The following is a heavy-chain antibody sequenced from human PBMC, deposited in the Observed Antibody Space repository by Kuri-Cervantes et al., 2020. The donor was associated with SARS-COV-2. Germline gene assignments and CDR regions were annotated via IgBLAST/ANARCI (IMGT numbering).Heavy chain of an antibody. Sequence: ASVKVSCKASGATFSTYGFSWVRQAPGQGLEWMGWISAYNGNTNYAQKLQGRVTMTTDTSTSTAYMELRSLRSDDTAVYYCARDYDFRFDYWGQGTLVTVSS. CDR1: GATFSTYG. CDR2: ISAYNGNT. D-gene: IGHD3-3*01. CDR3: ARDYDFRFDY. V-gene: IGHV1-18*01. J-gene: IGHJ4*02.